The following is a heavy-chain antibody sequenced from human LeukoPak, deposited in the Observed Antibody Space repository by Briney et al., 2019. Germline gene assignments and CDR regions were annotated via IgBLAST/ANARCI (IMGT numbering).Heavy chain of an antibody. D-gene: IGHD3-16*01. J-gene: IGHJ4*02. Sequence: GGSLRLSCAASGFTFSNYAMTWVRRAPGEGLEWVSVISDSGGNTYYADFVKGRFTISRDNSKNTLFLQMNSLRAEDTAIYYCAKVGDGRQFDYWGQGTLVAVSS. CDR2: ISDSGGNT. CDR3: AKVGDGRQFDY. V-gene: IGHV3-23*01. CDR1: GFTFSNYA.